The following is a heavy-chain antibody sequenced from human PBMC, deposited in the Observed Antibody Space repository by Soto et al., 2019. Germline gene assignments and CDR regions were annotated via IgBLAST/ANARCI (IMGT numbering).Heavy chain of an antibody. V-gene: IGHV3-23*01. J-gene: IGHJ6*02. Sequence: EVQLLESGGGLVQPGGSLRLSCAASGFTFSTYAMNWVHQAPGNGLEWVSAISGSGGSIHYADSAKGRFTISRDNSKNTLYLQMNSLRDEDTAVYHCVKGYWKGDVWGQGTTVTVSS. D-gene: IGHD1-1*01. CDR2: ISGSGGSI. CDR1: GFTFSTYA. CDR3: VKGYWKGDV.